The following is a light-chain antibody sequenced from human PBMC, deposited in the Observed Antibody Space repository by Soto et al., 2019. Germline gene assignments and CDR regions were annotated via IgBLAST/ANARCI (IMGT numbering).Light chain of an antibody. CDR1: QSVTSN. J-gene: IGKJ1*01. CDR2: GAS. Sequence: EIVLTQSPATLSVSPGERATLSCRASQSVTSNLAWYQQKGGRTPRLLIYGASTRATGIPARFSGSGSGTEFTLTISSLQSEDFAVYYCQQYSDWPWTFGQGTKVDIK. CDR3: QQYSDWPWT. V-gene: IGKV3-15*01.